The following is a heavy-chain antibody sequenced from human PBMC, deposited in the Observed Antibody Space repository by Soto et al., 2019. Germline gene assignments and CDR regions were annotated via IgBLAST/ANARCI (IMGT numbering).Heavy chain of an antibody. CDR1: GGSISSYY. D-gene: IGHD3-22*01. Sequence: PSETLSLTCSVSGGSISSYYWSCIRQPPGKGLEGIGYTYYSGSSNYNPSLKSRVTISVDTSKNQFSLKLSSVTAADTAVYYCARDYYDSSGRFEPWGQGTMVTVSS. J-gene: IGHJ5*02. CDR2: TYYSGSS. V-gene: IGHV4-59*01. CDR3: ARDYYDSSGRFEP.